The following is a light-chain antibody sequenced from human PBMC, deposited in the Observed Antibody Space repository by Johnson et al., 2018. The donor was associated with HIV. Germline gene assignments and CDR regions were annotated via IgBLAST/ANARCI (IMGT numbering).Light chain of an antibody. CDR1: SSNIGNNY. V-gene: IGLV1-51*02. CDR3: ATWDNSLRCGGV. J-gene: IGLJ1*01. CDR2: KND. Sequence: QSVLTQPPSVSAAPGQKVTISCSGSSSNIGNNYVSWYQQLPGTAPKLLIYKNDKRPSGIPDRFSGSKSGTSATLGITGLQTGDEADYYCATWDNSLRCGGVFGTGTKVTVL.